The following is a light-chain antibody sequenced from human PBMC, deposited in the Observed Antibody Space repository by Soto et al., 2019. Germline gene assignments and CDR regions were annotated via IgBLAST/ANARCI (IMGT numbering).Light chain of an antibody. V-gene: IGKV1-5*03. Sequence: DLQMTQSPSCLSASVGDRVTITCRASQSISSWLAWYQHKPGSAPKLLIYQASILESGVPSRFSGRGSGTEFTLTISSLQPDDFATYYCQRYDSFWYSFGQGTKLEIK. J-gene: IGKJ2*03. CDR1: QSISSW. CDR3: QRYDSFWYS. CDR2: QAS.